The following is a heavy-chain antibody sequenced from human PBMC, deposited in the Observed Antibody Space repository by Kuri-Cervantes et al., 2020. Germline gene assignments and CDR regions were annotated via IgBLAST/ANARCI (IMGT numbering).Heavy chain of an antibody. Sequence: GESLKISCAASGFTFNAYAMNWVRHAPGRGLEWVSVIYSGGSTYYADSVKGRFTISRDNSKNTLYLQMNSLRAEDTAVYYCARDSGYVGFDYWGQGTLVTVSS. CDR3: ARDSGYVGFDY. CDR2: IYSGGST. CDR1: GFTFNAYA. J-gene: IGHJ4*02. D-gene: IGHD5-12*01. V-gene: IGHV3-53*01.